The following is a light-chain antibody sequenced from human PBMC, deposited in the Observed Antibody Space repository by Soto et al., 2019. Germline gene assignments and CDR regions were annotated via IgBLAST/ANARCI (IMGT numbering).Light chain of an antibody. CDR3: QDYNSYSEA. CDR1: QTISSW. Sequence: DIQMTQSPSTLSGSVGDRVTITCRASQTISSWLAWYQQKPGKAPKLLIYKASTLKSGVPSRFSGSGSGTEFTLTISRLPTDDFATYYWQDYNSYSEAFGQGTKVDLK. CDR2: KAS. V-gene: IGKV1-5*03. J-gene: IGKJ1*01.